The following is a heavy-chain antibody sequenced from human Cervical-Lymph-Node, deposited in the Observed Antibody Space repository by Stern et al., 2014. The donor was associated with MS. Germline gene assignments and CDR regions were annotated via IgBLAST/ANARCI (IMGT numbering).Heavy chain of an antibody. CDR2: SRDKPNSYTT. Sequence: VQLVESGGGLVQPGGSLRLSCAASGFTFSDHYMDWVRQATGKGLELVGRSRDKPNSYTTECAASVTGRFTISRDDSKSSLYLQMNGLITEDTAVYYCARPRTDDYGDYVDAFDIWGQGTLVTVSS. J-gene: IGHJ3*02. CDR1: GFTFSDHY. V-gene: IGHV3-72*01. D-gene: IGHD4-17*01. CDR3: ARPRTDDYGDYVDAFDI.